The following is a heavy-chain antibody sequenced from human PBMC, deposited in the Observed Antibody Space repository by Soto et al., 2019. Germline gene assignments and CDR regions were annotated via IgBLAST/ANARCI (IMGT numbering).Heavy chain of an antibody. Sequence: EASVKVSCKASGGTFSSYAISWVRQAPGQGLGWMGGIIPIFGTANYAQKFQGRVTITADESTSTAYMELSSLRSEDTAVYYCARDGIAAAGYNWFDPWGQGTLVTVSS. V-gene: IGHV1-69*13. CDR3: ARDGIAAAGYNWFDP. CDR2: IIPIFGTA. CDR1: GGTFSSYA. J-gene: IGHJ5*02. D-gene: IGHD6-13*01.